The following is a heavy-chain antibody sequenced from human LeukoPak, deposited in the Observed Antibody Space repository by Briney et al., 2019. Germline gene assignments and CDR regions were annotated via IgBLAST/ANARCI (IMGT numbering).Heavy chain of an antibody. CDR2: INPNSGGT. D-gene: IGHD3-3*01. CDR3: ARVRRTYYDFWSGSRAAFDI. Sequence: ASVKVSCKASGYTFTGYYMHWVRQAPGQGLEWMGWINPNSGGTNYAQKFQGRVTMTRDTSISTAYMELSRLRSDDTAVYYCARVRRTYYDFWSGSRAAFDIWGQGTMVTVSS. J-gene: IGHJ3*02. V-gene: IGHV1-2*02. CDR1: GYTFTGYY.